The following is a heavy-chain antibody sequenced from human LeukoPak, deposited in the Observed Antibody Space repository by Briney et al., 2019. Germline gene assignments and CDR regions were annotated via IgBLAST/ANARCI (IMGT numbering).Heavy chain of an antibody. V-gene: IGHV1-18*01. D-gene: IGHD2/OR15-2a*01. Sequence: GASVKVSCKTSGYSFTTYSTNWVRQVPGQGLEWMGWITAYNGNTNYAHKFQGRFTMTTDTYTRTVYMELRGLKSNDTAVYYCARGVSNRWADFWGQGTLVTVSS. CDR2: ITAYNGNT. CDR1: GYSFTTYS. J-gene: IGHJ4*02. CDR3: ARGVSNRWADF.